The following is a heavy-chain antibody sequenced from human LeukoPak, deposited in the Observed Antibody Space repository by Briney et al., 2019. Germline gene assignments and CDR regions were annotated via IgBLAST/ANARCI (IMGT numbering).Heavy chain of an antibody. D-gene: IGHD3-10*01. CDR1: GFTFSSYG. CDR2: ISYDGSNK. V-gene: IGHV3-30*18. J-gene: IGHJ4*02. Sequence: GRSLRLSCAASGFTFSSYGMPWVRQAPGKGLEWVAVISYDGSNKYYADSVKGRFTISRDNSKNTLYLQMNSLRAEDTAVYYCAKVVYYGSGSLGGFDYWGQGTLVTVSS. CDR3: AKVVYYGSGSLGGFDY.